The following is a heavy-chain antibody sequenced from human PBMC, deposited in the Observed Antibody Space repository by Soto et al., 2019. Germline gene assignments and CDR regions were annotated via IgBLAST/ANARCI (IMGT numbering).Heavy chain of an antibody. Sequence: TSETLSLTCTVSGDPITSYFWTWLRQPAGKGLEWIGHVFPGGPASHNSSLKSRVSMSVDTSKNQFSLTLTSVTAADTAVYYCARTLSGFTYGSRQFYFDYWGQGTLVTVS. CDR3: ARTLSGFTYGSRQFYFDY. D-gene: IGHD3-10*01. J-gene: IGHJ4*02. CDR1: GDPITSYF. CDR2: VFPGGPA. V-gene: IGHV4-4*07.